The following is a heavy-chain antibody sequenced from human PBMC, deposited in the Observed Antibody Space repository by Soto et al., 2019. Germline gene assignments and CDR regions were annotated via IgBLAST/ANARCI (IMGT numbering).Heavy chain of an antibody. D-gene: IGHD1-26*01. Sequence: SETLSLTCTVYGGSIGSGYDYWSWTRQPPGKGLEWIAYIHNSVSTHYNPSLKSRVTISVDTSKNQFSLKLSSVTAADTAVYYCARSRYSGSYFFDYWGQGILVPVSS. CDR1: GGSIGSGYDY. J-gene: IGHJ4*02. CDR2: IHNSVST. CDR3: ARSRYSGSYFFDY. V-gene: IGHV4-30-4*01.